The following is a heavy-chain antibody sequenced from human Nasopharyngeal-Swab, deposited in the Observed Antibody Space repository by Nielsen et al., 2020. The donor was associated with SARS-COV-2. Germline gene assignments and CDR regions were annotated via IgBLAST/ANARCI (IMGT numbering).Heavy chain of an antibody. CDR1: VFTFSSYA. J-gene: IGHJ4*02. CDR3: ARDLGRESDY. CDR2: ISHDGSNK. V-gene: IGHV3-30-3*01. D-gene: IGHD7-27*01. Sequence: GGTLRVSCAASVFTFSSYAMHWVRQAPGKGLEWVAVISHDGSNKYYAESLKGRFTISRDNSKNTLYLQMNSLRAEDTAVYYCARDLGRESDYWGQGTLVTVSS.